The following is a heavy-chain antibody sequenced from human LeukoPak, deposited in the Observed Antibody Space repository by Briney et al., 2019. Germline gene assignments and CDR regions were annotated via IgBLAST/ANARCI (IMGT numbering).Heavy chain of an antibody. J-gene: IGHJ3*02. Sequence: GGSLRLSCAASGFTFSSYSMNWVRQAPGKGLEWVSSISSSSSYIYYADSVKGRFTISRDNAKNSLYLQMNSLRAEDTAVYYCARDSGITGTTEDAFDIWGQGTMITVSS. D-gene: IGHD1-14*01. CDR3: ARDSGITGTTEDAFDI. CDR2: ISSSSSYI. CDR1: GFTFSSYS. V-gene: IGHV3-21*01.